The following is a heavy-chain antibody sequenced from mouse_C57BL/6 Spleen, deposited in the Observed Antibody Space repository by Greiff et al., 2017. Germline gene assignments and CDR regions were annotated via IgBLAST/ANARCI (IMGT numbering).Heavy chain of an antibody. J-gene: IGHJ2*01. CDR1: GFTFSDYG. V-gene: IGHV5-17*01. CDR3: ARWGKYYYGSSSFYFDY. D-gene: IGHD1-1*01. CDR2: ISSGSSTI. Sequence: EVHLVESGGGLVKPGGSLKLSCAASGFTFSDYGMHWVRQAPEKGLEWVAYISSGSSTIYYADTVKGRFTISRDNAKNTLFLQMTSLRSEDTAMYYCARWGKYYYGSSSFYFDYWGQGTTLTVSS.